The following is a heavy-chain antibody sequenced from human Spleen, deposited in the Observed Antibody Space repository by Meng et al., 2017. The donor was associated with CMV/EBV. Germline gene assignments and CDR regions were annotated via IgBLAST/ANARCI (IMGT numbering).Heavy chain of an antibody. J-gene: IGHJ4*02. D-gene: IGHD2-2*01. Sequence: GGSLRLSCSGSGFAFGDYAMTWVRQAPGKGLEWVGFIRSEPYAYGGATQYAASVKGRFTISRDDSKSIAYLQMNSLGSEDTAVYYCTRVYCSSTSCHEAFDYWGQGTLVTVSS. V-gene: IGHV3-49*04. CDR2: IRSEPYAYGGAT. CDR1: GFAFGDYA. CDR3: TRVYCSSTSCHEAFDY.